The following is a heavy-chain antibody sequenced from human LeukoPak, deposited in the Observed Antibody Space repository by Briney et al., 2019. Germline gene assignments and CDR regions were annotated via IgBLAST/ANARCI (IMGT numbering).Heavy chain of an antibody. D-gene: IGHD4-11*01. CDR2: ISSSSSTI. J-gene: IGHJ5*02. CDR3: ARDPDYSNYIWFDP. Sequence: GGSLRLSCAASGFTLSSYSMNWVRQAPGKGLEWVSYISSSSSTIYYADSVKGRFTISRDNAKNSLYLQMNSLRAEDTAVYYCARDPDYSNYIWFDPWGQGTLVTVSS. CDR1: GFTLSSYS. V-gene: IGHV3-48*01.